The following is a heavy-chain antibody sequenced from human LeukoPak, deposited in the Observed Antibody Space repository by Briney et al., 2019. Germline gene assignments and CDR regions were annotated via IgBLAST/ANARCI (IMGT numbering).Heavy chain of an antibody. V-gene: IGHV1-46*01. CDR2: INPSGGST. J-gene: IGHJ4*02. Sequence: ASVKVSCKASGYTFTSYYMHWVRQAPGQGLERMGIINPSGGSTSYAQKFQGRVTMTRDTSTSTVYMELSSLRSEDTAVYYCASYSGSYSAIDYWGQGTLVTVSS. D-gene: IGHD1-26*01. CDR1: GYTFTSYY. CDR3: ASYSGSYSAIDY.